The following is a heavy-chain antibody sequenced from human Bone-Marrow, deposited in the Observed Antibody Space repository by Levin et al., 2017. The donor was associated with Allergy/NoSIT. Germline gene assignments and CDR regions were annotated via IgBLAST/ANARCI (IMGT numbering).Heavy chain of an antibody. CDR2: ITGSGDGT. Sequence: PGGSLRLSCAASGFIFSTFAMGWVRQAPGKGLEWVSGITGSGDGTFYANSVKGRFTISRDNSKNILFLQMNSLGAEDTAVYFCAGGGFYSPHTFDFWGQGTLVTVSS. CDR1: GFIFSTFA. V-gene: IGHV3-23*01. CDR3: AGGGFYSPHTFDF. J-gene: IGHJ3*01. D-gene: IGHD3-22*01.